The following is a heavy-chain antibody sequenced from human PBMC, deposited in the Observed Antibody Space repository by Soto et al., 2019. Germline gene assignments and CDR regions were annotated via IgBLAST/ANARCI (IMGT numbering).Heavy chain of an antibody. CDR2: IWYDGSNK. Sequence: GGSVRLSCAASGFTFSSYGMHWVRQAPGKRLEWVAVIWYDGSNKYYADSVKGRFTISRDNSKNTLYLQMNSLRAEDTAVYYCARGDYRGMDYYGMDVWGQGTTVTVSS. CDR3: ARGDYRGMDYYGMDV. J-gene: IGHJ6*02. CDR1: GFTFSSYG. V-gene: IGHV3-33*01. D-gene: IGHD4-17*01.